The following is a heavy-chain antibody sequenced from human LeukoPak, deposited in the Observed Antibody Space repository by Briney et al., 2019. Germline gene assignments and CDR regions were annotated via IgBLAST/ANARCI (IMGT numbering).Heavy chain of an antibody. Sequence: GGSLRLSCGASGFTFSNYGMHWVRQAPGKGLEWVAFVWYDGTNKYYADSVKGRFTISRDNSKNTLFLQLYGLRPEDTAVYYCARDRGYYDSSGYYDYWGQGTLVTVSS. J-gene: IGHJ4*02. CDR1: GFTFSNYG. CDR3: ARDRGYYDSSGYYDY. D-gene: IGHD3-22*01. CDR2: VWYDGTNK. V-gene: IGHV3-30*02.